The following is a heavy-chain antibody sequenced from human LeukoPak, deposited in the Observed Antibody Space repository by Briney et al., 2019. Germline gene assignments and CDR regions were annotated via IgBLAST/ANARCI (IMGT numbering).Heavy chain of an antibody. Sequence: PGGSLRLSCAASGFTFTNYWMSWVRQAPGKGLEWVANIKYDGSEKYYVDSVKGRFTISRDNAKSSLYLQMNSLRIEDTAVYYCARDWIPAGPPWGQGTLVTVSS. V-gene: IGHV3-7*01. CDR3: ARDWIPAGPP. CDR2: IKYDGSEK. J-gene: IGHJ5*02. D-gene: IGHD6-13*01. CDR1: GFTFTNYW.